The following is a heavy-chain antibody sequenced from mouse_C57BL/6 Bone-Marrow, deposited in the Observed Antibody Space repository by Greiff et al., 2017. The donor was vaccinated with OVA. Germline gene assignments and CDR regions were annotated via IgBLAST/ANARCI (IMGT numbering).Heavy chain of an antibody. D-gene: IGHD2-10*01. CDR2: IRSKSNNYAT. V-gene: IGHV10-1*01. CDR1: GFSFNTYA. Sequence: EVKLMESGGGLVQPKGSLKLSCAASGFSFNTYAMNWVRQAPGKGLEWVARIRSKSNNYATYYADSVKDRFTISRDDSESMLYLQMNNLKTEDTAMYYCVRPSYSGAYWGQGTLVTVSA. J-gene: IGHJ3*01. CDR3: VRPSYSGAY.